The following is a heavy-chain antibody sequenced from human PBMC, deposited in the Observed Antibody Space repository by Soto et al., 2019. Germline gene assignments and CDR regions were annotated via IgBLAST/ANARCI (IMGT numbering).Heavy chain of an antibody. CDR3: AKIPAAGTYYYYYMDV. CDR1: GFTFSSYA. D-gene: IGHD6-13*01. V-gene: IGHV3-23*01. J-gene: IGHJ6*03. Sequence: LRLSCAASGFTFSSYAMSWVRQAPGKGLEWVSAISGSGGSTYYADSVKGRFTISRDNSKNTLYLQMNSLRAEDTAVYYCAKIPAAGTYYYYYMDVWGKGTTVTVSS. CDR2: ISGSGGST.